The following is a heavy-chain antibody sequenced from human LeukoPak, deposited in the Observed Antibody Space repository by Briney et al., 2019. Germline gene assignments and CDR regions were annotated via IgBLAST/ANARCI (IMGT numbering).Heavy chain of an antibody. V-gene: IGHV3-21*01. CDR3: ARVDTAMVTSYYFDY. Sequence: GGSLRLSRAASGFTFSSYSMNWVRQAPGKGLEWVSSISSSSSYIYYADSAKGRFTISRDNAKNSLYLQMNSLRAEDTAVYYCARVDTAMVTSYYFDYWGQGTLVTVSS. J-gene: IGHJ4*02. CDR2: ISSSSSYI. CDR1: GFTFSSYS. D-gene: IGHD5-18*01.